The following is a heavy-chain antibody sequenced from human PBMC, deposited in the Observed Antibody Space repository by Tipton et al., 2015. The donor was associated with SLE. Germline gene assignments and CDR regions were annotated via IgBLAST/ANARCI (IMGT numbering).Heavy chain of an antibody. J-gene: IGHJ6*02. CDR1: GFSFSNYW. CDR3: ARDMFQNVDYYYYGMDV. V-gene: IGHV3-74*01. CDR2: INTDGTTA. D-gene: IGHD3-10*02. Sequence: SLRLSCAASGFSFSNYWMHWVRQAPGKGLVWVSRINTDGTTADYADSVKGRFTISRDNAKNTVSLQMNSLRAEDTAVYYCARDMFQNVDYYYYGMDVWGQGTTVTVSS.